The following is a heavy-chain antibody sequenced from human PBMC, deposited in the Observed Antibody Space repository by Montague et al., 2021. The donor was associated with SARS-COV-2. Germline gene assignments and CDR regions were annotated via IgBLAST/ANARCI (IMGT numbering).Heavy chain of an antibody. CDR3: AHRKPSFAGPYFDS. J-gene: IGHJ4*02. V-gene: IGHV2-5*02. Sequence: PALVKPTQTLTLTCTFSGFSLSTSGVGVGWIRQPPGKALEWLALIYWDDDKRYSPSLQRRLTITKDTSKNQVVLTMTNMDPVDTATYYCAHRKPSFAGPYFDSWGQGTLVTVSS. CDR2: IYWDDDK. CDR1: GFSLSTSGVG. D-gene: IGHD3-16*02.